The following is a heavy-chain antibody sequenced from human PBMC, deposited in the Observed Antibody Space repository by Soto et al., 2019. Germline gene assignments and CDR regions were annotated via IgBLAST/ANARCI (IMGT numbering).Heavy chain of an antibody. J-gene: IGHJ5*02. CDR1: GFTFSTYW. V-gene: IGHV3-74*01. CDR2: IETDGSRT. CDR3: VRDRPHNWFDP. D-gene: IGHD6-6*01. Sequence: EVQLVESGGGLVQPGGSLRLSCAASGFTFSTYWMHWVRQAPGKGPGWVSRIETDGSRTTYADSVKGRFTISRDNAKNMMYLQMNSLRVEDTAVYYCVRDRPHNWFDPWGQGTLVTVSS.